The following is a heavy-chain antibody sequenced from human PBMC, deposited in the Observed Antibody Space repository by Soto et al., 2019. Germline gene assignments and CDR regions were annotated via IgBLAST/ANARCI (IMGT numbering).Heavy chain of an antibody. V-gene: IGHV2-26*01. Sequence: GSGPTLVNPTETLTLTCTVSGFSLSNARIGVSWIRQPPGKALEWLAHIFSNDEKSYSTSLKSMLTISTDTSKRQLFLTMTIKDPVDTAPYYCARTVQELDYYYYYMDVWGKGTTVTVSS. CDR2: IFSNDEK. D-gene: IGHD6-13*01. CDR3: ARTVQELDYYYYYMDV. J-gene: IGHJ6*03. CDR1: GFSLSNARIG.